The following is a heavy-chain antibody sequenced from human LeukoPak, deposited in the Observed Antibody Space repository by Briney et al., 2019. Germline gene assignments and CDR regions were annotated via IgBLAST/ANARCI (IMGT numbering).Heavy chain of an antibody. CDR1: GYTFTCYY. Sequence: GASVKVSCKASGYTFTCYYMHWVRQAPAQGLEWMGWINPNSGVTNYAQKFQGRVTMTRDTSISTAYMELSRLRSDDTAVYYYARDRVLASDHRVYYYYYMDVWGKGTTVTVSS. J-gene: IGHJ6*03. V-gene: IGHV1-2*02. D-gene: IGHD3-3*01. CDR3: ARDRVLASDHRVYYYYYMDV. CDR2: INPNSGVT.